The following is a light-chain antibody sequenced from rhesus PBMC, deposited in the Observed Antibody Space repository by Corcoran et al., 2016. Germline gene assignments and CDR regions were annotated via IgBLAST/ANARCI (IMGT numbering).Light chain of an antibody. V-gene: IGKV3-24*04. J-gene: IGKJ4*01. CDR3: QQTSNLST. Sequence: ETVVTQSPATLSLSPGERATLSCRASQSVGSFLAWYPQKPGQTPRLLIYGASNRATGIPDRFSGSGSGTDLTLTISSLEPEDVGIYYCQQTSNLSTFGGGTKVEIK. CDR2: GAS. CDR1: QSVGSF.